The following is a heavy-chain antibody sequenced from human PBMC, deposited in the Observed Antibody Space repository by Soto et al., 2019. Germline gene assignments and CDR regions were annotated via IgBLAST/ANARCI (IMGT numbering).Heavy chain of an antibody. CDR3: PRDLSPPGEFFYDAFDV. D-gene: IGHD2-21*01. CDR2: IKRDGTVT. CDR1: GFTFSAFW. J-gene: IGHJ3*01. Sequence: EVQLVESGGGLVQPGESLRLSCAASGFTFSAFWMTWLRQAPGKGLEWVANIKRDGTVTHYGDSVEGRCTLSRDNAQNSLFRQLDSLRPEDTAMYYCPRDLSPPGEFFYDAFDVWGRGTFVTVSS. V-gene: IGHV3-7*04.